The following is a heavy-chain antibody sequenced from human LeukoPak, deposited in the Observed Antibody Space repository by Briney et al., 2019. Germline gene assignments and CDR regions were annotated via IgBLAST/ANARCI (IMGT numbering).Heavy chain of an antibody. CDR2: VFYSGST. CDR3: ARESPAAGTGWFDP. D-gene: IGHD6-13*01. J-gene: IGHJ5*02. Sequence: SQTLSLTCTVSGGSISDAAYYWSWIRQHPGEGLEWIGYVFYSGSTSYNPSLKSRVTISVDTSKNQFSLKLSSVTAADTAVYFCARESPAAGTGWFDPWGQGTLVTVSS. V-gene: IGHV4-31*03. CDR1: GGSISDAAYY.